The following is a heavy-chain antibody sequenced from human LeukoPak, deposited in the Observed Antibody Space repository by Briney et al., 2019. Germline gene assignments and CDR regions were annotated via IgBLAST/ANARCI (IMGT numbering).Heavy chain of an antibody. CDR1: GFTVSSNY. J-gene: IGHJ4*02. Sequence: GGSLRLSGAVSGFTVSSNYMSWVRQAPGKGLEWVSVIYSGHDTYYAVSVKGRFTISRDDSKNTLYLQMNSLRAEDTAVYYCVAYCSGGFCYSLNWGQGTLVTVSS. CDR3: VAYCSGGFCYSLN. V-gene: IGHV3-53*01. CDR2: IYSGHDT. D-gene: IGHD2-15*01.